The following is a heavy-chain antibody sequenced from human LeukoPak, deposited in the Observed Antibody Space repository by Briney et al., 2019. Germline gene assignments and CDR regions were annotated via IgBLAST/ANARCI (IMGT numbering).Heavy chain of an antibody. CDR3: ARASVGGYHGAFDI. CDR2: ISSNGGST. D-gene: IGHD3-22*01. Sequence: QSGGSLRLSCAASGFTFSSYAMHWVRQAPGKGLEYVSAISSNGGSTYYANSVKGRFTISRDNSKNTLYLQMGSLRAEDMAVYYCARASVGGYHGAFDIWGQGTMVTVSS. J-gene: IGHJ3*02. CDR1: GFTFSSYA. V-gene: IGHV3-64*01.